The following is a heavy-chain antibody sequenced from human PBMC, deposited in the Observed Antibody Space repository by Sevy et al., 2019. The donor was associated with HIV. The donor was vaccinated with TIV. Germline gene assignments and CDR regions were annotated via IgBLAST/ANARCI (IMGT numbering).Heavy chain of an antibody. D-gene: IGHD5-12*01. CDR2: ISGSGGST. CDR3: VSPPRPRVATIYDWFDP. V-gene: IGHV3-23*01. Sequence: GGSLRLSCAASGFTFSSYAMSWVRQAPGKGLEWVSAISGSGGSTYYADSVKGRFTISRDNSKNTLYLQMNSLRAEDTAVYYCVSPPRPRVATIYDWFDPWGQGTLVTVSS. J-gene: IGHJ5*02. CDR1: GFTFSSYA.